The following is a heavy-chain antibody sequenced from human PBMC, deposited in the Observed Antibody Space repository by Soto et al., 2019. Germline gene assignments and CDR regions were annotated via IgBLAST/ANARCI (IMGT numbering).Heavy chain of an antibody. V-gene: IGHV4-59*08. J-gene: IGHJ4*02. Sequence: QVQLQESGPGLVKPSETLSLTCTVSGGSISSYYWTWIRQPPGKGLEWIGFVYNSGSTHYNPSLKSRVTISLGTSKNQFSLTLRSVTAADTAVYYCASMGYHYGSGSYPLDYWGQGTLVTVSS. D-gene: IGHD3-10*01. CDR3: ASMGYHYGSGSYPLDY. CDR2: VYNSGST. CDR1: GGSISSYY.